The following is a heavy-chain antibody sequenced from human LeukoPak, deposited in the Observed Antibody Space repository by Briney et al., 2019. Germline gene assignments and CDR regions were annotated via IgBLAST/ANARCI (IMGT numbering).Heavy chain of an antibody. CDR3: VRIYYYYYMDV. CDR1: GFSFSSYV. CDR2: VSGSGGST. V-gene: IGHV3-23*01. Sequence: PGGSLRLSCAASGFSFSSYVMSWVRQAPGKGLEGVSGVSGSGGSTYYADSVKGRFTTSRDNSKNTLYLQMNTLRAEDTAAYYCVRIYYYYYMDVWGKGTTVTVSS. D-gene: IGHD2-15*01. J-gene: IGHJ6*03.